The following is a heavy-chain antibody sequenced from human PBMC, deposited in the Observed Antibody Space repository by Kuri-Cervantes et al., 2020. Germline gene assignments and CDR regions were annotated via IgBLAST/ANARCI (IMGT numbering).Heavy chain of an antibody. CDR2: ISWNSGSI. V-gene: IGHV3-9*01. J-gene: IGHJ3*02. D-gene: IGHD2-2*01. CDR3: AKGFTPAMIRGAFDI. Sequence: GGSLRLSCAASGFTFSSYSMNWVRQAPGKGLEWVSGISWNSGSIGYADSVKGRFTISRDNAKNSLYLQMNSLRAEDTALYYCAKGFTPAMIRGAFDIWGQGTMVTVSS. CDR1: GFTFSSYS.